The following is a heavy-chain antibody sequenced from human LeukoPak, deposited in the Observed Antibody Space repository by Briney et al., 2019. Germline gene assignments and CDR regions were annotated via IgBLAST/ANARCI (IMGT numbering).Heavy chain of an antibody. V-gene: IGHV4-39*01. D-gene: IGHD3-22*01. CDR1: GGSISSSGYY. CDR3: ARHDTSGYYYPY. Sequence: SENLSLTCTVSGGSISSSGYYWGWIRQPPGKGLDWIGSIYYSGSTYYNPSLKSRVTISVDTSKNQSSLKLSSVTAADTAVYYCARHDTSGYYYPYWGQGTLVTVSS. CDR2: IYYSGST. J-gene: IGHJ4*02.